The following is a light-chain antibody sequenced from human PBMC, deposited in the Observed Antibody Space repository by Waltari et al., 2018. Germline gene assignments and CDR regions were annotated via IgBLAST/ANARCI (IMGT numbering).Light chain of an antibody. Sequence: TCRARQGISSYLAWYQQNPGKPPKLLIYAASTLQSGVPSRFSGSGSGTDFTLTISSLQPEDFATYYCQQLNSYPVTFGPGTKVDIK. CDR3: QQLNSYPVT. CDR1: QGISSY. J-gene: IGKJ3*01. V-gene: IGKV1-9*01. CDR2: AAS.